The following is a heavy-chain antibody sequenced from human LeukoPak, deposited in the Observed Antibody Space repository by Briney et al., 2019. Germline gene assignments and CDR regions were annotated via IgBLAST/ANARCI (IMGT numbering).Heavy chain of an antibody. D-gene: IGHD4-17*01. CDR3: ARTDYGDYDWYFDL. CDR1: GFTFSSFS. CDR2: IKHDGSDK. Sequence: GGSLRLSCAASGFTFSSFSMHWVRQAPGKGLEWVANIKHDGSDKYYVDSVKGRFTVSRDNAKNSLSLQMNSLRADDTAVYYCARTDYGDYDWYFDLWGRGTLVTVSS. J-gene: IGHJ2*01. V-gene: IGHV3-7*01.